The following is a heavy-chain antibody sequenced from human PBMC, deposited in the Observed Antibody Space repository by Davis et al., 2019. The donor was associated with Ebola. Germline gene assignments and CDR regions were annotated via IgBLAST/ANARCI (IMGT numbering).Heavy chain of an antibody. CDR3: TRRGPTGGQVD. CDR2: INSDGSST. CDR1: GFTFSTYW. V-gene: IGHV3-74*01. D-gene: IGHD1-14*01. Sequence: HTGGSLRLSCAASGFTFSTYWMHWVRHAPGKGLVWVSRINSDGSSTTYADSVKGRFTISRDNAKNTLYLQMNSLRAEDTAVYYCTRRGPTGGQVDWGQGTTVTVSS. J-gene: IGHJ6*02.